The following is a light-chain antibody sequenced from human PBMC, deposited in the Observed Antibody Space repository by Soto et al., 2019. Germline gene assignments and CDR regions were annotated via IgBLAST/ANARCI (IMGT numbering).Light chain of an antibody. CDR3: QQRSNWPPGGT. Sequence: EIVLTQSPATLSLSPGERATLSCRASQSASSYLAWYQQKPGQAPRLLIYDASNRATGVPARFSGSGSGTDFTLTISRLEPEDFAVYYCQQRSNWPPGGTFGQGTKLEIK. V-gene: IGKV3-11*01. CDR2: DAS. CDR1: QSASSY. J-gene: IGKJ2*01.